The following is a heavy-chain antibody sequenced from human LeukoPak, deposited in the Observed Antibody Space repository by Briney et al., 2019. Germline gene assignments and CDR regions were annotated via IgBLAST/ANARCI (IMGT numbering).Heavy chain of an antibody. Sequence: ASVKVSCKASGGTFSSYAISWVRQAPGQGLEWMGWISAYNGNTNYAQKLQGRVTMTTDTSTSTAYMELRSLRSDDTAVYYCARALSNLIAVAGSVGDDYYYYYMDVWGKGTTVTVSS. J-gene: IGHJ6*03. V-gene: IGHV1-18*01. CDR1: GGTFSSYA. CDR3: ARALSNLIAVAGSVGDDYYYYYMDV. D-gene: IGHD6-19*01. CDR2: ISAYNGNT.